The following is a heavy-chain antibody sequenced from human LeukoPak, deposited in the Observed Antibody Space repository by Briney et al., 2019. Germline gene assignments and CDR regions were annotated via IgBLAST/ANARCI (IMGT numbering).Heavy chain of an antibody. Sequence: GASVKVSRKASGYTFTSYYMHWVRQAPGQGLEWMGIINPSGGSTSYAQKFQGRVTMTRDTSTSTVYMELSSLRSEDTAVYYCARDLGIAAAGTGYYFDYWGQGTLVTVSS. CDR1: GYTFTSYY. CDR3: ARDLGIAAAGTGYYFDY. D-gene: IGHD6-13*01. CDR2: INPSGGST. V-gene: IGHV1-46*01. J-gene: IGHJ4*02.